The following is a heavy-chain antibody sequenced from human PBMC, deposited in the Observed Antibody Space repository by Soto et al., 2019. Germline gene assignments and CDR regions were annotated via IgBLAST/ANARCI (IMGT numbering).Heavy chain of an antibody. V-gene: IGHV3-30*18. CDR2: ISYDGSNK. CDR1: GFTFSSYG. CDR3: AKDLSTSYTGGMDV. J-gene: IGHJ6*02. D-gene: IGHD2-2*01. Sequence: GGSLRLSCAASGFTFSSYGMHWVRQAPGKGLEWVAVISYDGSNKYYADSVKGRFTISRDNSKNTLYLQMNSLRAEDTAVYYCAKDLSTSYTGGMDVWGQGTTVTVSS.